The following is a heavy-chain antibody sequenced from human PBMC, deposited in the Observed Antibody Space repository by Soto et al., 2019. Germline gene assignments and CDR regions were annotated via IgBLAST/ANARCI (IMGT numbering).Heavy chain of an antibody. D-gene: IGHD3-16*02. J-gene: IGHJ4*02. Sequence: GGSLRLSCAASGFTFSSYAMSWVRQAPGKGLEWVSAISGSGGSTYYADSVKGRFTISRDNSKNTLYLQMNSLRAEDTAVYYCAKLPAPYYDYIWGSYREYYFEYWGQGTLVTVSS. CDR2: ISGSGGST. CDR3: AKLPAPYYDYIWGSYREYYFEY. V-gene: IGHV3-23*01. CDR1: GFTFSSYA.